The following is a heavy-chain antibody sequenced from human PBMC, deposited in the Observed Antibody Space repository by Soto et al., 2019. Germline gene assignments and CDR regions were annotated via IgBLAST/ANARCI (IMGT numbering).Heavy chain of an antibody. Sequence: SETLSLTCTVSGGSISGSNYYWGWIRQTPGKGLEWIGSIHNGVNIYNNPSLKSRVFISIDTSKNQFSVDLASVTAADTALYFCASSVAAAGNRLYYFDSWGRGTQVTVSS. CDR3: ASSVAAAGNRLYYFDS. CDR1: GGSISGSNYY. V-gene: IGHV4-39*01. J-gene: IGHJ4*02. CDR2: IHNGVNI. D-gene: IGHD6-13*01.